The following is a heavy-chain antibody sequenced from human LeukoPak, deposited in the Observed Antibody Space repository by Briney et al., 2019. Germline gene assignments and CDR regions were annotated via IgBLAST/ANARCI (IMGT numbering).Heavy chain of an antibody. CDR3: ARGSKVRFLESPRRNYFDY. V-gene: IGHV4-61*01. CDR2: IYYSGST. Sequence: SETLSLTCTVSGGSVSSGSYYWSWIRQPPGKGLEWIGYIYYSGSTNYNPSLKSRVTISVDTSKNQFSLKLSSVTAADTAVYYCARGSKVRFLESPRRNYFDYWGQGTLVTVSS. CDR1: GGSVSSGSYY. J-gene: IGHJ4*02. D-gene: IGHD3-3*01.